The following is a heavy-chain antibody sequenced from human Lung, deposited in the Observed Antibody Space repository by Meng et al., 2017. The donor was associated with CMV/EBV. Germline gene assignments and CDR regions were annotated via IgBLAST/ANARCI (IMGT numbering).Heavy chain of an antibody. V-gene: IGHV1-2*02. CDR1: GYTFTGYY. CDR2: INPNSGGT. J-gene: IGHJ4*02. CDR3: ARGYCSSTSCYTWMDY. Sequence: ASXXVSXKASGYTFTGYYMHWVRQAPGQGLEWMGWINPNSGGTNYAQKFQGRVTMTRDTSISTAYMELSRLRSDDTAVYYCARGYCSSTSCYTWMDYWGKGTXVNGAS. D-gene: IGHD2-2*02.